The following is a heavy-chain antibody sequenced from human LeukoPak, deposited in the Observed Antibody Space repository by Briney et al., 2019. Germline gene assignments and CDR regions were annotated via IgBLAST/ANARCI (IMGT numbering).Heavy chain of an antibody. CDR1: GFTFNSYG. Sequence: PGGSLRLSCAASGFTFNSYGMHWVRQAPGKGLEWLAFIRYDGSEESYADSVKGRFTISRDNSENTLYLLIKSLGPEDTAVYYCAKGGEFCSIISCHSGYMDVWGKGTTVTVSS. J-gene: IGHJ6*03. CDR3: AKGGEFCSIISCHSGYMDV. V-gene: IGHV3-30*02. CDR2: IRYDGSEE. D-gene: IGHD2-2*01.